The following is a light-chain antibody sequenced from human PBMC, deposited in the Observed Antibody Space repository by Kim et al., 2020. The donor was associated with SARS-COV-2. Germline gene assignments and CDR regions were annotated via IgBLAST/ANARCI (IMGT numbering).Light chain of an antibody. J-gene: IGLJ2*01. V-gene: IGLV3-19*01. CDR3: NSRGSNDNVL. CDR2: GKN. CDR1: SLRSYY. Sequence: SSELTQDPAVSVALGQTVRITCQGDSLRSYYATWYQQKPGQAPIVVIYGKNNRPSGIPDRFSGSSSGDTASLNITGTQAGDEADYYCNSRGSNDNVLFGGGTQLTVL.